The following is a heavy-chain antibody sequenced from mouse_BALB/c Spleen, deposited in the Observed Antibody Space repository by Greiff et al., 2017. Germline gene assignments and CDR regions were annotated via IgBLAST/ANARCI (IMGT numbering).Heavy chain of an antibody. J-gene: IGHJ4*01. Sequence: QGELQQPGAELVKPGASVKLSCKASGYTFTSYWMHWVKQRPGQGLEWIGEINPSNGRTNYNEKFKSKATLTVDKSSSTAYMQLSSLTSEDSAVYYCARGRTGPYAMDYWGQGTSVTVSS. D-gene: IGHD4-1*01. CDR3: ARGRTGPYAMDY. CDR2: INPSNGRT. V-gene: IGHV1S81*02. CDR1: GYTFTSYW.